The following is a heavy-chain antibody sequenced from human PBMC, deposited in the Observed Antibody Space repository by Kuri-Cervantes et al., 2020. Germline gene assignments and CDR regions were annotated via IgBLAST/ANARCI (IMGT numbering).Heavy chain of an antibody. CDR2: ITPFNGNT. CDR1: GYTFTYRY. D-gene: IGHD4-17*01. CDR3: ARNEVTTWSDAFDI. Sequence: SVKVSCKASGYTFTYRYLHWVRQAPGQALEWMGWITPFNGNTNYAQKFQDRVTITRDTSASTAYMELSSLRSEDTAVYYCARNEVTTWSDAFDIWGQGTMVTVSS. V-gene: IGHV1-45*02. J-gene: IGHJ3*02.